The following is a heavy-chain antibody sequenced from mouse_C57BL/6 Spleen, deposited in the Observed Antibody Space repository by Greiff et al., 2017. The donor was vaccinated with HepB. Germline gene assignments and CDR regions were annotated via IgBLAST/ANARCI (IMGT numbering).Heavy chain of an antibody. D-gene: IGHD2-3*01. CDR1: GYTFTDYE. V-gene: IGHV1-15*01. CDR3: TRSGDGYFYYAMDY. Sequence: QVQLQQSGAELVRPGASVTLSCKASGYTFTDYEMHWVKQTPVHGLEWIGAIDPETGGTAYNQKFKGKAILTADKSSSTAYMELRSLTSEDSAVYYYTRSGDGYFYYAMDYWGQGTSVTVSS. J-gene: IGHJ4*01. CDR2: IDPETGGT.